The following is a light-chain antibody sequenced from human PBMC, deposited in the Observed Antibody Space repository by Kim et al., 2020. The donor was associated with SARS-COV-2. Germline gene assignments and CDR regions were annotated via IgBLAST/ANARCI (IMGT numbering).Light chain of an antibody. Sequence: VSPGERSTLSCRATQSVSSNLAWYQQKPGQAPRLLIYGASTRATGIPARFSGSGSGTEFTLTISSLQSEDFAVYYCQQYNNWPLTFGGGTKVDIK. CDR2: GAS. V-gene: IGKV3-15*01. J-gene: IGKJ4*01. CDR1: QSVSSN. CDR3: QQYNNWPLT.